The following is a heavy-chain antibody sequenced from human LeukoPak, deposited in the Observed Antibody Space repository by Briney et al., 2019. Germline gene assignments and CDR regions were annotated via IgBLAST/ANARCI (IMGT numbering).Heavy chain of an antibody. CDR1: GFTFSSYW. Sequence: GGSLRLSCAASGFTFSSYWMSWVRQAPGKGLEWVANIKQDGSEKYYVDSVKGRFTISRDNAKNSLYLQMNSLRAEDTAVYYCATTSPLLRFLEWSIFDYWGQGTLVTVSS. D-gene: IGHD3-3*01. J-gene: IGHJ4*02. V-gene: IGHV3-7*03. CDR2: IKQDGSEK. CDR3: ATTSPLLRFLEWSIFDY.